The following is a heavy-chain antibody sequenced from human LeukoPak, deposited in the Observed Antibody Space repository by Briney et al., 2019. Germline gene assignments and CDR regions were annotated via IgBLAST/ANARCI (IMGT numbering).Heavy chain of an antibody. CDR1: GFTFSSYG. J-gene: IGHJ4*02. Sequence: GGPLRLSCAASGFTFSSYGMHWVRQAPGKGLEWVAVIWYDGSNKYYADSVKGRFTISRDNSKNTLYLQMNSLRAVDTAVYYCARQLAAPGTRGFDYWGQGTLVTVSS. D-gene: IGHD6-13*01. CDR2: IWYDGSNK. CDR3: ARQLAAPGTRGFDY. V-gene: IGHV3-33*01.